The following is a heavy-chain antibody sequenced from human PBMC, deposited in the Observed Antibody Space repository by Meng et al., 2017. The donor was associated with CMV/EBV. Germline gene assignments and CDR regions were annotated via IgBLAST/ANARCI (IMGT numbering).Heavy chain of an antibody. D-gene: IGHD3-16*02. CDR2: IYYSGST. Sequence: GPLRLSCTVSGGSISSYYWSWIRQPPGKGLEWIGYIYYSGSTNYNPSLKSRVTISVDTSKNQFSLKLSSVTAADTAVYYCARFITFGGVIVIDYWGQGTLVTVSS. V-gene: IGHV4-59*01. J-gene: IGHJ4*02. CDR1: GGSISSYY. CDR3: ARFITFGGVIVIDY.